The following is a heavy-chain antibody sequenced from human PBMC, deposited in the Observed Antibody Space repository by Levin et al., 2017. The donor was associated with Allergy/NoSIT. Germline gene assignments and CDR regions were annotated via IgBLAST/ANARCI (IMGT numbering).Heavy chain of an antibody. CDR2: ITHSGST. Sequence: SETLSLTCAIYGGSFRGYYWSWIRQPPGKGLEWIGEITHSGSTNYNPSLKSRVTISIDTSKNQFSLKLRSVTAADPAVYYCANSVRHYFINTSCDWLPRWFDPWGQGALVTVSS. CDR3: ANSVRHYFINTSCDWLPRWFDP. J-gene: IGHJ5*02. V-gene: IGHV4-34*01. CDR1: GGSFRGYY. D-gene: IGHD2-2*01.